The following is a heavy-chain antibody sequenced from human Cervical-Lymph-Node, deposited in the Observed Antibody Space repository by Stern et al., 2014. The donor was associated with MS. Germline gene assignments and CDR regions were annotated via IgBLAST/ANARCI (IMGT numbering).Heavy chain of an antibody. D-gene: IGHD3-16*02. CDR1: GFTFDEYA. J-gene: IGHJ2*01. V-gene: IGHV3-9*01. CDR2: ISWNSGSM. Sequence: QLVESGGGLVQPGRSLRLSCAASGFTFDEYAMYWVRQVPGKGLGWVSGISWNSGSMDYADSVKGRFTISRDNAKKSLYLQMNSLRAEDTALYYCAKDRGVVTWDRYFDLWGRGTPVTVSS. CDR3: AKDRGVVTWDRYFDL.